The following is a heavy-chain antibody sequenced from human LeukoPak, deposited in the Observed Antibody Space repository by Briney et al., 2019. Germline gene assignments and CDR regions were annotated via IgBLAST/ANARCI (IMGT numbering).Heavy chain of an antibody. CDR1: GYTFTSYG. V-gene: IGHV1-18*01. J-gene: IGHJ5*02. CDR2: ISAYNCNT. Sequence: ASVKVSCKASGYTFTSYGISWVRQAPGQGGEWMGWISAYNCNTNYAQKLQGRVTMTTDTSTSTAYMELRSLRSDDTAVYYCARVVAVAADGWFDPWGQGTLVTVSS. CDR3: ARVVAVAADGWFDP. D-gene: IGHD6-19*01.